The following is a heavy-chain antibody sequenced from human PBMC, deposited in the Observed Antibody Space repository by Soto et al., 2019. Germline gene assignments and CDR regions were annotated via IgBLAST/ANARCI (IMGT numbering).Heavy chain of an antibody. CDR1: GVSFRDSY. CDR3: ARGFASGSYFNAFDI. D-gene: IGHD1-26*01. V-gene: IGHV4-34*01. J-gene: IGHJ3*02. CDR2: INHRGSR. Sequence: AVYGVSFRDSYWNWIRQPPGKGLEWIGEINHRGSRNYNPSLEGRVRISVDTSKNQFSLNVSSVTAADTAVYYCARGFASGSYFNAFDIWGQGTMVTVSS.